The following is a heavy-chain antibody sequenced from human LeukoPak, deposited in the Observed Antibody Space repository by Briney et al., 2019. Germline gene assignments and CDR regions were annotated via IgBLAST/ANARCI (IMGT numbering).Heavy chain of an antibody. CDR3: ASGVTSISMCSNCY. CDR2: TYHSGST. J-gene: IGHJ4*02. Sequence: PSETLSLTYAVSGYSISSSYYWGWIRQPPEKGLEWIGSTYHSGSTYYNPSFKSRVTISVDTSRNQFSLKLRSVTAADTAVYYCASGVTSISMCSNCYCGQGSLVTVSS. CDR1: GYSISSSYY. V-gene: IGHV4-38-2*01. D-gene: IGHD2-2*01.